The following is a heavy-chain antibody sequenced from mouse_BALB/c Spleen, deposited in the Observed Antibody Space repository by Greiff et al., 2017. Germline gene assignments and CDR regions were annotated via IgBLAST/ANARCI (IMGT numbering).Heavy chain of an antibody. CDR2: ISSGSSTI. Sequence: EVQGVESGGGLVQPGGSRKLSCAASGFTFSSFGMHWVRQAPEKGLEWVAYISSGSSTIYYADTVKGRFTISRDNPKNTLFLQMTSLRSDDTAMYYCASRNYASYAMDYWGQGTSVTVSS. J-gene: IGHJ4*01. CDR3: ASRNYASYAMDY. D-gene: IGHD2-1*01. V-gene: IGHV5-17*02. CDR1: GFTFSSFG.